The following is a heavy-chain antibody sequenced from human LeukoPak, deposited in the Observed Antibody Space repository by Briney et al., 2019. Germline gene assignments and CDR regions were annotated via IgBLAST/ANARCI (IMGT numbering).Heavy chain of an antibody. CDR2: IYYSGST. Sequence: PSETLSLTCTVSGGSISSGGYYWSWIRQHPGKGLEWIGYIYYSGSTYYNPSPKSRVTISVDTSKNQFSLKLSSVTAADTAVYYCARADSYGRLYYYYGMDVWGQGTTVTVSS. CDR1: GGSISSGGYY. J-gene: IGHJ6*02. D-gene: IGHD5-18*01. V-gene: IGHV4-31*03. CDR3: ARADSYGRLYYYYGMDV.